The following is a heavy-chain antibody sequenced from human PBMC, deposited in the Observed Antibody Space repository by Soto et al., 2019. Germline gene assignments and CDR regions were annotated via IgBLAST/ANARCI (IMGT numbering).Heavy chain of an antibody. J-gene: IGHJ6*02. CDR1: GGSISSGDYY. D-gene: IGHD5-12*01. V-gene: IGHV4-30-4*01. CDR3: ARAGYGPYYYYGMDV. CDR2: IYYSGST. Sequence: SETLSLTCTVSGGSISSGDYYWSWIRQPPGKGLEWIGYIYYSGSTYYNPSLKSRVTISVDTSKNQFSLKLSPVTAADTAVYYCARAGYGPYYYYGMDVWGQGTTVTVSS.